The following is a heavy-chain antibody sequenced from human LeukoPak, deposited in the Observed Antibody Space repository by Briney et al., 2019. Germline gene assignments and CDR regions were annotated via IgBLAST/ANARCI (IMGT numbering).Heavy chain of an antibody. D-gene: IGHD5-12*01. CDR3: ARQARDNWFDP. CDR2: IYHSGST. V-gene: IGHV4-38-2*01. J-gene: IGHJ5*02. CDR1: GYSISSGYY. Sequence: SETLSLTCAVSGYSISSGYYWGWIRQPPGKGLEWIGSIYHSGSTYYNPSLKSRVTISVDTSKNQFSLKLSSVTAADTAVYYCARQARDNWFDPWGQGTLVTVS.